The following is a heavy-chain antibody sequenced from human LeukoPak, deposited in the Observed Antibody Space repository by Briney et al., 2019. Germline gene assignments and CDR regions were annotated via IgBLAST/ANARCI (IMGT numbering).Heavy chain of an antibody. CDR3: PRVRLSPYRSSSGGGIYYYYYYGMDV. J-gene: IGHJ6*02. V-gene: IGHV4-59*01. CDR2: IYYSGST. CDR1: GGSISSYY. Sequence: SETLSLTCTVSGGSISSYYWSWIRQPPGKGLEWIGYIYYSGSTNYNPSLKSRVTISVDTSKNQFSLKLSSVTAADTAVYYWPRVRLSPYRSSSGGGIYYYYYYGMDVWGQGTTVTVSS. D-gene: IGHD6-6*01.